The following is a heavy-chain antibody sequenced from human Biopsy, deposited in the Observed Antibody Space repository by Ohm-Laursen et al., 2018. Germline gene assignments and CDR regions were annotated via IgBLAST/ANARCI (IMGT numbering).Heavy chain of an antibody. D-gene: IGHD6-19*01. CDR1: GFSFTSYY. V-gene: IGHV1-2*02. CDR2: ISPKSGDT. Sequence: ASVKVSCKASGFSFTSYYIHWVRQAPGQGLEWMGWISPKSGDTNYAHKFQGNIAMTRDTSMSTAYMEMSRLRCDDTAVYYCALQSVAQMKNFDYWGQGTLVTVSS. J-gene: IGHJ4*02. CDR3: ALQSVAQMKNFDY.